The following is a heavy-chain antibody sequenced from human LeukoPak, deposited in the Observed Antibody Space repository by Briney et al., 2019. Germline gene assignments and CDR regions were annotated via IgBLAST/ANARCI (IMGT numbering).Heavy chain of an antibody. Sequence: PSETLSLTCTVSGGSISSGDYYWSWIRQPPGKGLERIGYIYYSGSTYYNPSLKSRVTISVDTSKNQFSLKLSSVTAADTAVYYCARGGSHDYGDYVYFYWGQGTLVTVSS. V-gene: IGHV4-30-4*01. CDR3: ARGGSHDYGDYVYFY. J-gene: IGHJ4*02. CDR2: IYYSGST. CDR1: GGSISSGDYY. D-gene: IGHD4-17*01.